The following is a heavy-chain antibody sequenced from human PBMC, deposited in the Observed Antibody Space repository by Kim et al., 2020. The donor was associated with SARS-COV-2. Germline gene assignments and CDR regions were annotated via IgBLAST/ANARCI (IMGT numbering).Heavy chain of an antibody. V-gene: IGHV1-24*01. D-gene: IGHD1-26*01. J-gene: IGHJ3*02. CDR3: AKISGSYLADIDAFDI. CDR1: GYTLTELS. CDR2: FDPEDGET. Sequence: ASVKVSCKVSGYTLTELSMHWVRQAPGKGLEWMGGFDPEDGETIYAQKFQGRVTMTEDTSTDTAYMELSSLRSEDTAVYYCAKISGSYLADIDAFDIWGQGTMVTVSS.